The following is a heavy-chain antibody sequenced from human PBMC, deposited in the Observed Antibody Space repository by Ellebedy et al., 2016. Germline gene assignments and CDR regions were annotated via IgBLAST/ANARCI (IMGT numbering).Heavy chain of an antibody. J-gene: IGHJ6*02. CDR1: GGSINTISYY. Sequence: SETLSLTCRVSGGSINTISYYWGWIRQSPGKGLEWLGSIYYSGSTYYNPSLKSRATISVDTSKNQFSLNLTSVTAADTAVYYCARVLPSSLYYYGMDVWGHGTTVTVSS. CDR3: ARVLPSSLYYYGMDV. V-gene: IGHV4-39*07. CDR2: IYYSGST. D-gene: IGHD2/OR15-2a*01.